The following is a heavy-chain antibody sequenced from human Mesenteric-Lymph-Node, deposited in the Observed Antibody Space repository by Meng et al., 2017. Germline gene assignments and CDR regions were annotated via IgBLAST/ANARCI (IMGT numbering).Heavy chain of an antibody. CDR3: AREYSGYDFDETWFDP. D-gene: IGHD5-12*01. CDR1: GFTFSSYW. V-gene: IGHV3-74*01. Sequence: GGSLRLSCAASGFTFSSYWMSWVRQAPGKGLVWVSRINTDGRTTNYADSVKGRFTISRDNAKNTLYLQMNSLRAEDTAVYYCAREYSGYDFDETWFDPWGQGTLVTVSS. CDR2: INTDGRTT. J-gene: IGHJ5*02.